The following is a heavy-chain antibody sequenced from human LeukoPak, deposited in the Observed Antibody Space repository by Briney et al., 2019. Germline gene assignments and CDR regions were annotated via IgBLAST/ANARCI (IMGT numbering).Heavy chain of an antibody. V-gene: IGHV3-21*01. D-gene: IGHD3-3*01. CDR2: ISSSSSYI. J-gene: IGHJ4*02. CDR3: ARDGYYDFWSGYYEFGPDY. Sequence: PGGSLRLSCAASGFTFSSYSMNWVRQAPWKGLEWVSSISSSSSYIYYADSVKGRFTISRDNAKNSLYLQMNSLRAEDTAVYYCARDGYYDFWSGYYEFGPDYWGQGTLVTVSS. CDR1: GFTFSSYS.